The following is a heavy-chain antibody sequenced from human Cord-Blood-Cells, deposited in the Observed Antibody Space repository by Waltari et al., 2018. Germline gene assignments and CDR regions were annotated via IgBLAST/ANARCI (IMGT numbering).Heavy chain of an antibody. CDR3: ARHDWGSGALNWFDP. V-gene: IGHV4-39*01. Sequence: QLQLQESGPGLVKPSETLSLTCTVSGGSISSSSYYWGWIRQPPGKGLEGIGSIYYSGGTHSNPSRKSRVTISVDTSKNQFSLKLSSVTAADTAVYYCARHDWGSGALNWFDPWGQGTLVTVSS. J-gene: IGHJ5*02. CDR1: GGSISSSSYY. D-gene: IGHD7-27*01. CDR2: IYYSGGT.